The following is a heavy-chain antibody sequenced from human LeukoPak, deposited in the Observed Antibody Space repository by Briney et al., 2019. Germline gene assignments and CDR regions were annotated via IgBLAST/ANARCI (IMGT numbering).Heavy chain of an antibody. CDR3: ARGRPILGVVITPPGMDV. J-gene: IGHJ6*02. V-gene: IGHV3-53*01. Sequence: GGSLRLSCAASGFTVSSSYMSWVRQAPGKGLDWVSVIYSGGSTYYADSAKGRFTISRDNSKNTLYLQMNSLGAEDTAVYYCARGRPILGVVITPPGMDVWGQGTTVTVSS. D-gene: IGHD3-3*01. CDR2: IYSGGST. CDR1: GFTVSSSY.